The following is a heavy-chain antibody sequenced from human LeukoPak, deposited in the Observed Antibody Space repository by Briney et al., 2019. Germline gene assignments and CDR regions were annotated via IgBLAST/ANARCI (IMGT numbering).Heavy chain of an antibody. CDR3: ARGGLQIWGVSFDM. J-gene: IGHJ3*02. D-gene: IGHD5-18*01. Sequence: ASVKVSCKASGYTFTGYYMHWVRQAPGQGLEWMGWINPNSGGTNYAQKFQGRVTMTRDMSTSTVYMELSSLRSEDTAVYYCARGGLQIWGVSFDMWGQGTMVTVSS. CDR1: GYTFTGYY. CDR2: INPNSGGT. V-gene: IGHV1-2*02.